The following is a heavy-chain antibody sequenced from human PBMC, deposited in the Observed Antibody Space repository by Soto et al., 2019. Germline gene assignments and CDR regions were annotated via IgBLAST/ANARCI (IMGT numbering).Heavy chain of an antibody. V-gene: IGHV6-1*01. CDR1: GDSVSSNSAA. CDR3: ARLSILELRGEFDY. J-gene: IGHJ4*02. Sequence: SQTLSLTCAISGDSVSSNSAAWNWIRQSPSRGLEWLGRTYYRSKWYNDYAVSVKSRITINPDASKNQFSLQLNSVTPEDTAVYYCARLSILELRGEFDYWGQGTLVTVSS. D-gene: IGHD1-7*01. CDR2: TYYRSKWYN.